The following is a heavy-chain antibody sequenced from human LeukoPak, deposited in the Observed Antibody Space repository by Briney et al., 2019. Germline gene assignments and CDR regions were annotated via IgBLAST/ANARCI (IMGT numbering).Heavy chain of an antibody. D-gene: IGHD6-13*01. CDR1: GYSFTSYW. V-gene: IGHV5-51*01. CDR3: ARSIRAITAAGMIDWFDP. J-gene: IGHJ5*02. Sequence: GESLKISCKAFGYSFTSYWIGWVRQMPGKGLQWMGIIYPGDSETRYSPSFQGQVTISADKSLTTAYLQWSSLKASDTAMYYCARSIRAITAAGMIDWFDPWGQGTLVTVSS. CDR2: IYPGDSET.